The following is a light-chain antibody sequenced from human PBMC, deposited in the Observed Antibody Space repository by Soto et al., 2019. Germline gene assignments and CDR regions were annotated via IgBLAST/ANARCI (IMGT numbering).Light chain of an antibody. J-gene: IGLJ2*01. CDR3: SSYTSSSTPLV. V-gene: IGLV2-14*01. CDR1: SSDVGGYNY. Sequence: QSVLTQPASVSGSPGQSITISCTGSSSDVGGYNYVSWYQQHPGKAPKLMIYDVSNRPSGVSNRFSGSKSGNTASLTISGLQAEDEADYYCSSYTSSSTPLVFGGGNKLTVL. CDR2: DVS.